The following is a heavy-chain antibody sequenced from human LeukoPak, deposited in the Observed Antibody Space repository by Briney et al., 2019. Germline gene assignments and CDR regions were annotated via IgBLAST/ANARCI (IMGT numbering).Heavy chain of an antibody. CDR2: ISYDGSNK. D-gene: IGHD4-17*01. V-gene: IGHV3-30*18. CDR3: AKMRTPTAHSGDAFDS. J-gene: IGHJ3*02. Sequence: GGSLRLSCAASGFTFSSYGIHWVRQAPGKGLEWVAVISYDGSNKYYVDSVKGRFTISRDNSKNTLNLQMNSLRAEDTAVYYCAKMRTPTAHSGDAFDSWGRVTMVTVSS. CDR1: GFTFSSYG.